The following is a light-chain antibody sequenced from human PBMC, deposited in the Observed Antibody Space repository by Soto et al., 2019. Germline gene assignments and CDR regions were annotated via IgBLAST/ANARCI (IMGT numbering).Light chain of an antibody. CDR1: QSISSH. Sequence: DIQITQSPSSLSASVGDRVTITCRASQSISSHLNWYQHKPGRPPRLLIFASYILEGGVPSRFSGSGSDTYFTLTIDSLQPEDVATYNCKHSDITPRYTFGQGTKVEI. J-gene: IGKJ2*01. V-gene: IGKV1-39*01. CDR3: KHSDITPRYT. CDR2: ASY.